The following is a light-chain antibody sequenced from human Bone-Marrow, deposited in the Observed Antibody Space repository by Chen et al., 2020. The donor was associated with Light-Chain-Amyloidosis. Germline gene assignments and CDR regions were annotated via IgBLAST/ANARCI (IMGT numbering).Light chain of an antibody. CDR2: RDT. CDR3: QSADSSGTYEVI. J-gene: IGLJ2*01. Sequence: SYELTQPPSVSVSPGQTARITCSGDDLPTKYAYWYQQKPGQAPVLVIHRDTERPSGISERCSGSSSGTTATLTISGVQAEDEADYHGQSADSSGTYEVICGGGTKLTVL. CDR1: DLPTKY. V-gene: IGLV3-25*03.